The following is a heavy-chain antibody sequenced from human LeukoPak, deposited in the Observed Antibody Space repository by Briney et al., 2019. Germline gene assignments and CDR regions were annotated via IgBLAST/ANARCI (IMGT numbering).Heavy chain of an antibody. V-gene: IGHV3-74*01. CDR1: GFTFSNYW. Sequence: GGSLRLSCAASGFTFSNYWMYWVRQASGKGLVWVSQIISDGSRTYFADSVKGRFTISRDNAKNSLYLQMNSLRAEDTAVYYCAKDGTSYYYIYYWGQGTLVTVSS. CDR3: AKDGTSYYYIYY. CDR2: IISDGSRT. D-gene: IGHD2/OR15-2a*01. J-gene: IGHJ4*02.